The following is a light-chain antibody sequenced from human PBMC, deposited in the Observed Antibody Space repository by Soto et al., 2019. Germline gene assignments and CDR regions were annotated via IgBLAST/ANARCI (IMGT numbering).Light chain of an antibody. CDR1: STDVDDYYL. J-gene: IGLJ1*01. V-gene: IGLV2-14*01. CDR2: EVS. Sequence: QSVLTQPASVSGSPGQSTTISCTAASTDVDDYYLVSWYQHHPGKAPKLIIYEVSNRPSGVSHRFSASMSGNTASLTISGLQAEDEDDYYCGSSTNTTYVFGTGTKVTVL. CDR3: GSSTNTTYV.